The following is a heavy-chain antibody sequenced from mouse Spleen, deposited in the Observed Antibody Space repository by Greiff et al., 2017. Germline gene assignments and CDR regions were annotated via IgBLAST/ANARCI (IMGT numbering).Heavy chain of an antibody. D-gene: IGHD2-4*01. CDR2: INPGSGGT. Sequence: QVQLQQSGAELVRPGTSVKVSCKASGYAFTNYLIEWVKQRPGQGLEWIGVINPGSGGTNYNEKFKGKATLTVDKSSSTAYMLLSSLTSEDSAVYFCARIYYDYDVSWFAYWGQGTLVTVSA. V-gene: IGHV1-54*01. CDR1: GYAFTNYL. CDR3: ARIYYDYDVSWFAY. J-gene: IGHJ3*01.